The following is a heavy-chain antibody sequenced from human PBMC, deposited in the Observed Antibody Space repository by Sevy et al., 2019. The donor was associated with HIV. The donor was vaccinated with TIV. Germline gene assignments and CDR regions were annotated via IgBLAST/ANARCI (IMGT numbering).Heavy chain of an antibody. CDR1: GFTFSSYS. CDR2: ISSSSSTI. Sequence: GGSLRLSCAASGFTFSSYSMNWVRQAPGKGLEWVSYISSSSSTIYYADSVKGRFTISRDNAKNSLYLQMNSLRADDTAVYYCARAESLWFVAEFDYWGQGTLVTVSS. J-gene: IGHJ4*02. CDR3: ARAESLWFVAEFDY. D-gene: IGHD3-10*01. V-gene: IGHV3-48*01.